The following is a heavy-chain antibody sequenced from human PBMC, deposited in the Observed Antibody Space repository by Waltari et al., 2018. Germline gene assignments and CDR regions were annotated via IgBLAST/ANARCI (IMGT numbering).Heavy chain of an antibody. V-gene: IGHV3-23*01. CDR3: ANLGAAMRVYSFDGLDV. CDR2: ISGSGGST. J-gene: IGHJ6*02. CDR1: GFTFTNYA. Sequence: EVQLLESGGGLVQPGGSLRLSCAASGFTFTNYAMHWVRQAPGKGLEWVSFISGSGGSTDYADSVKGRFTISRDNSKKTLYLQMNSLRGEDTAVYYCANLGAAMRVYSFDGLDVWGQGTTVTVSS. D-gene: IGHD2-2*01.